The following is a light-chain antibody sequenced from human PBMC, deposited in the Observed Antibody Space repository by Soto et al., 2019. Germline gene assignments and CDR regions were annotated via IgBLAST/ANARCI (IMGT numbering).Light chain of an antibody. CDR3: AAWDGRLSGCV. Sequence: QSVLTQPPSASGTPGQRVTISCSGSSSNIGSNYVYWYQQLPGTAPKLLIYRNNQRPSGVPDRFSGSKSGTSASLAISGLRSVDEALYYCAAWDGRLSGCVCGVGTKVTGL. CDR2: RNN. J-gene: IGLJ3*02. V-gene: IGLV1-47*01. CDR1: SSNIGSNY.